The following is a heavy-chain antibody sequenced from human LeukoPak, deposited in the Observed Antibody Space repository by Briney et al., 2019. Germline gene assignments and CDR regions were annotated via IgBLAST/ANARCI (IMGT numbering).Heavy chain of an antibody. CDR1: GFTFSSHA. CDR3: AKDPYGTRYFDY. D-gene: IGHD2-2*01. V-gene: IGHV3-23*01. J-gene: IGHJ4*02. CDR2: LSGSGYNT. Sequence: GGSLRLSCAASGFTFSSHAPSWVRQAPGRGLEWVSSLSGSGYNTYYADSVKGRFTISRDNSKNTVYLQMNSLRAEDTAVYYCAKDPYGTRYFDYWGQGTLVTVSS.